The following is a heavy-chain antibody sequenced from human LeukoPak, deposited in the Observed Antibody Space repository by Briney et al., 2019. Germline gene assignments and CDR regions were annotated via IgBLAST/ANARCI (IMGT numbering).Heavy chain of an antibody. CDR3: ARDGHSSNWYFDY. D-gene: IGHD6-13*01. CDR2: IKQDGSVK. CDR1: GFTFSSYW. V-gene: IGHV3-7*01. J-gene: IGHJ4*02. Sequence: PGGSLRLSCAASGFTFSSYWMSWVRQAPGKGLEWVANIKQDGSVKYYVDSVKGRFTISRDNAKNSLYLQMNSLRAEDTAVYYCARDGHSSNWYFDYWGQGTLVTVSS.